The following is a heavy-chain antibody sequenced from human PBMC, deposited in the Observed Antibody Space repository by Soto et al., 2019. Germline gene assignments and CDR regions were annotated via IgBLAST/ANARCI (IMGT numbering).Heavy chain of an antibody. Sequence: GESLKISCKGSGYSFTSYWIGGVRQMPGKGLEWMGIIYPGDSDTRYSPSFQGQVTISADKSISTAYLQWSSLKASDTAMYYCATWPHYGDYPRDYWGQGTLVTVSS. J-gene: IGHJ4*02. CDR1: GYSFTSYW. D-gene: IGHD4-17*01. CDR3: ATWPHYGDYPRDY. CDR2: IYPGDSDT. V-gene: IGHV5-51*01.